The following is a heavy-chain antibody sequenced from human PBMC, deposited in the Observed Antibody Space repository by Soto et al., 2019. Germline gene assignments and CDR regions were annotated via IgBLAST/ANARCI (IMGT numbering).Heavy chain of an antibody. Sequence: ASVKASCKASGYTFTSYATHWVRQAPGQGLEWMGIINPSGGSTSYAQKFQGRFTVSRDDSETTLYLQMNSLKTEDTAVYYCYTDGGYRRSSLYFDYWGQGTQVTVSS. CDR2: INPSGGST. CDR3: YTDGGYRRSSLYFDY. V-gene: IGHV1-46*01. CDR1: GYTFTSYA. D-gene: IGHD6-6*01. J-gene: IGHJ4*02.